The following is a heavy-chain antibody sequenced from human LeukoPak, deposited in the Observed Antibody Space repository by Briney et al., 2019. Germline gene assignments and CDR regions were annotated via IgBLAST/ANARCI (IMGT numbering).Heavy chain of an antibody. CDR1: VFTFSSDG. Sequence: GGSLRLSCAASVFTFSSDGVHSVRHSPSKGLEGLAVIGYDGSNKYYEDLLQRRFTISRDNSQNTLHLQMHPLRAEDTAVYYCAREVAAAGPYYYSYGMDVWGQGTTVRVSS. D-gene: IGHD6-13*01. CDR2: IGYDGSNK. V-gene: IGHV3-33*01. J-gene: IGHJ6*02. CDR3: AREVAAAGPYYYSYGMDV.